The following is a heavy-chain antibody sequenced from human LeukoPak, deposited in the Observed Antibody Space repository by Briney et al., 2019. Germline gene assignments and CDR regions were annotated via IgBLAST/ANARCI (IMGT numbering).Heavy chain of an antibody. CDR3: ARVVDYGWFDP. Sequence: GGSLRLSCTASGFTLSNYWMGWVRQAPGKGLEWVANIKEDGTTIYYVDSVKGRFTISRDNAKNSLYLQMNSVRDEDTAVYYCARVVDYGWFDPWGQGTLVAVSS. J-gene: IGHJ5*02. CDR1: GFTLSNYW. V-gene: IGHV3-7*01. D-gene: IGHD3-16*01. CDR2: IKEDGTTI.